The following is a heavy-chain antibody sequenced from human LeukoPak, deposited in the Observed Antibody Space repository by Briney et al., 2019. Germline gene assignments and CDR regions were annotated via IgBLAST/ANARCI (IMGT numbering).Heavy chain of an antibody. D-gene: IGHD3-3*01. CDR2: IRYDGSNK. V-gene: IGHV3-30*02. J-gene: IGHJ5*02. CDR3: AKEEVTIFGVAPYNWFDP. Sequence: PGGSLRLSCAASGFTFSSYGMHWVRQAPGKGLEWVAFIRYDGSNKYYADSVKGRFTISRDNSKNMLYLQMNSLRAEDTAVYYCAKEEVTIFGVAPYNWFDPWGQGTLVTVSS. CDR1: GFTFSSYG.